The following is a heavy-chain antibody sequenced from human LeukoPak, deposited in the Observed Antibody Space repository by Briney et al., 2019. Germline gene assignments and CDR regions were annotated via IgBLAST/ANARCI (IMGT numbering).Heavy chain of an antibody. V-gene: IGHV3-48*01. CDR1: GFTFSSYS. CDR3: ARARSSYGYGDAFDI. D-gene: IGHD5-18*01. CDR2: ISSSSSTI. J-gene: IGHJ3*02. Sequence: GGSLRLSCAASGFTFSSYSMNWVRQAPGKGLEWVSYISSSSSTIYYADSVKGRFTISRDNAKNSLYLQMNSLRAEDTAVYYCARARSSYGYGDAFDIWGQGTMVTVSS.